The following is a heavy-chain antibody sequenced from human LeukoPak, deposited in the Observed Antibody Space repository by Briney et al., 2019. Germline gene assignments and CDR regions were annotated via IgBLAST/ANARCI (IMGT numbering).Heavy chain of an antibody. V-gene: IGHV5-51*01. Sequence: PGESLKISCKGSGYSFTTYWIAWVRQMPGKGLEWMGIINPRNSDARYSPSFQGQVTISADKSISTAYLQWSSLKASDTAMYYCARHAQYSEYFQHWGQGTLVTVSS. CDR1: GYSFTTYW. CDR2: INPRNSDA. CDR3: ARHAQYSEYFQH. D-gene: IGHD2/OR15-2a*01. J-gene: IGHJ1*01.